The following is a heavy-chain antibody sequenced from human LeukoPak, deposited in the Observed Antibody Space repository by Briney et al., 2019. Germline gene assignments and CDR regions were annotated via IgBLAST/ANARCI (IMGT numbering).Heavy chain of an antibody. CDR3: ARDKVGGASFDY. D-gene: IGHD2-2*01. J-gene: IGHJ4*02. CDR1: GFTFSNYA. V-gene: IGHV3-30*03. Sequence: GGSLRLSCAASGFTFSNYAVHWVRQAPGKGLEWVAALSYDGGDEYYAESVKGRFTISRDNSKDTLFLQMNSLRPEDTAVYYCARDKVGGASFDYWGQGTLVTVSS. CDR2: LSYDGGDE.